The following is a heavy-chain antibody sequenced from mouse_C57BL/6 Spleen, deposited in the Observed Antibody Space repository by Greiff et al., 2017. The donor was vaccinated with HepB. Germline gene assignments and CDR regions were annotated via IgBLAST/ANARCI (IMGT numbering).Heavy chain of an antibody. V-gene: IGHV1-82*01. CDR3: ARRATTVVVPFDY. D-gene: IGHD1-1*01. CDR2: IYPGDGDT. CDR1: GYAFSSSW. J-gene: IGHJ2*01. Sequence: QVQLQQSGPELVKPGASVKISCKASGYAFSSSWMNWVKQRPGKGLEWIGRIYPGDGDTNYNGKFKGKATLTADKSSSTAYMQLSSLTSEDSAVYFCARRATTVVVPFDYWGQGTTLTVSS.